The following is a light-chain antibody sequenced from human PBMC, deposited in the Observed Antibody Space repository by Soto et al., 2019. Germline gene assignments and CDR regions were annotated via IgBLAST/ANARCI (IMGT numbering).Light chain of an antibody. CDR1: QTIGDH. CDR2: DAS. Sequence: EIVLTQSPATLSLSPGERATLSCRASQTIGDHLAWYQQRVGQAPRLLIYDASNRATGIPARFRASGSGTDFTLTISSLEPEDFAVYFCQQRSHWPTFGQGTKVEIK. CDR3: QQRSHWPT. J-gene: IGKJ1*01. V-gene: IGKV3-11*01.